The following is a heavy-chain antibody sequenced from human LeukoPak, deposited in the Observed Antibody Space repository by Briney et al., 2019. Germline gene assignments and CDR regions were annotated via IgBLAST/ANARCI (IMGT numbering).Heavy chain of an antibody. CDR1: GFTFSSYS. D-gene: IGHD2-2*01. J-gene: IGHJ3*02. Sequence: GGSLRLSCAASGFTFSSYSMNWVRQAPGKGLEWVSYISSSSSTIYYADSVKGRFTISRDNSKNTLYLQMNSLRAEDTAVYYCAKSDVVVPAARRVWGAFDIWGQGTMVTVSS. V-gene: IGHV3-48*01. CDR3: AKSDVVVPAARRVWGAFDI. CDR2: ISSSSSTI.